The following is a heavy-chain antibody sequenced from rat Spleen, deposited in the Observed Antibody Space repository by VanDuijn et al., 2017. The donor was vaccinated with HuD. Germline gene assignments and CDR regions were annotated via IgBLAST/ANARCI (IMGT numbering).Heavy chain of an antibody. CDR2: ISYEGSAT. CDR1: GFTFSDYN. D-gene: IGHD1-11*01. J-gene: IGHJ3*01. CDR3: ARHHRNYGWFAY. V-gene: IGHV5-22*01. Sequence: EVQLVESGGGLVQPGRSLKLSCAASGFTFSDYNMAWVRQAPTKGLEWVASISYEGSATYYGDSVKGRFTIARDNAKSTLYLQMNSLRSEDTASYYCARHHRNYGWFAYWGQGTLVTVSS.